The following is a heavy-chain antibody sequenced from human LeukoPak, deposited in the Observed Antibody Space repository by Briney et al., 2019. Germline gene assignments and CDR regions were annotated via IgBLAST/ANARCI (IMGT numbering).Heavy chain of an antibody. CDR3: ANGKTYYYDSSGYPSFDY. D-gene: IGHD3-22*01. J-gene: IGHJ4*02. V-gene: IGHV3-30*18. CDR1: GFTFSSYG. Sequence: PGGSLRLSCAASGFTFSSYGMHWVRQAPGKGLEWLAVISYDGSNKYYADSVKGRFTISRDNSKNTLYLQMNSLRAEDTAVYYCANGKTYYYDSSGYPSFDYWGQGTLVTVSS. CDR2: ISYDGSNK.